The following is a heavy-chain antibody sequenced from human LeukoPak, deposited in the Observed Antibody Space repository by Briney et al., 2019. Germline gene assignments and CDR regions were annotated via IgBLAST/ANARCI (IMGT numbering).Heavy chain of an antibody. D-gene: IGHD2-15*01. CDR1: GASISSSSYY. J-gene: IGHJ4*02. CDR3: AGLIVGTPGEY. CDR2: IYYSGST. V-gene: IGHV4-39*01. Sequence: PSETLSLTCTVSGASISSSSYYWGWIRQPPGKGLEWIGYIYYSGSTYYNPSLKSRVTISLDTSKNQFSLTLTSVTAADTAVYYCAGLIVGTPGEYWGQGTLVTVSS.